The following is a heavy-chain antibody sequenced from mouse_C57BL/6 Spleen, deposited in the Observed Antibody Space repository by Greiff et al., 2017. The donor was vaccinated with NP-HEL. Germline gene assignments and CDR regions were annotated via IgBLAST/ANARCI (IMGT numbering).Heavy chain of an antibody. CDR3: ARGITTVVDYAMDY. CDR2: ISSGGSYT. Sequence: EVQGVESGGDLVKPGGSLKLSCAASGFTFSSYGMSWVRQTPDKRLEWVATISSGGSYTYYPDSVKGRFTISRDNAKNTLYLQMSSLKSEDTAMYYCARGITTVVDYAMDYWGQGTSVTVSS. CDR1: GFTFSSYG. V-gene: IGHV5-6*01. D-gene: IGHD1-1*01. J-gene: IGHJ4*01.